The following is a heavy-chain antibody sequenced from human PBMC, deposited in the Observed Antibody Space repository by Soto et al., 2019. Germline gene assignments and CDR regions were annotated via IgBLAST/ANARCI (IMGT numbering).Heavy chain of an antibody. D-gene: IGHD1-26*01. J-gene: IGHJ4*02. CDR3: AGEVGGRGLTL. Sequence: QVQLVQPGAEVKKPGSEVRVSCRTSWGTFKKYGFSWVRQAPGQGLEWMGGIIPMYGIANYGQIFQGRLTITADDPTHTVCMCVTCLNTEASAVYYCAGEVGGRGLTLGGQGTQVTVSS. CDR1: WGTFKKYG. CDR2: IIPMYGIA. V-gene: IGHV1-69*12.